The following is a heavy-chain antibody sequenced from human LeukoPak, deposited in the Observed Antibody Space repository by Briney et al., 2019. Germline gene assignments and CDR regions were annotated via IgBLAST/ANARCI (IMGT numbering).Heavy chain of an antibody. CDR3: ARSEGIYYYYMDV. CDR2: IYHSGST. CDR1: GYSISSGYY. J-gene: IGHJ6*03. Sequence: SETLSLTCAVSGYSISSGYYWGWIRQPPGKGLEWIGSIYHSGSTYYNPSLKSRVTISVDTSNNQFSLKLSSVTAADTAVYYCARSEGIYYYYMDVWGKGTTVTVSS. V-gene: IGHV4-38-2*01.